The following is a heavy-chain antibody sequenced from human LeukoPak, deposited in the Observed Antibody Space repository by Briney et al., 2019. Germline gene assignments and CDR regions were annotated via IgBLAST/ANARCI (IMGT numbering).Heavy chain of an antibody. V-gene: IGHV3-74*01. D-gene: IGHD3-22*01. CDR3: ARAPSEIGGYYPEYFRH. J-gene: IGHJ1*01. Sequence: GGSLGLSCAASGFTFSTYWMHWVRQAPGKGLVWVSRIKSDGGTNYADSVKGRFTISRDNAKKTVSLQMNSLRPEDTGVYYCARAPSEIGGYYPEYFRHWGQGTLVTVSS. CDR2: IKSDGGT. CDR1: GFTFSTYW.